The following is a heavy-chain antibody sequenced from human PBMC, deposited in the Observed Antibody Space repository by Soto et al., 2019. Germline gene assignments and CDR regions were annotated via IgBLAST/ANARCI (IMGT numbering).Heavy chain of an antibody. V-gene: IGHV1-18*01. Sequence: ASVKVSCKASGYTFTSYVISWVLQAPGQGLEWMGWISAYNGNTNYAQKLQGRVTMTTDTSTSTAYMELRSLRSDDTAVYYCARHLIAARPRGWFDPWGQGTLVTVS. J-gene: IGHJ5*02. CDR1: GYTFTSYV. CDR3: ARHLIAARPRGWFDP. CDR2: ISAYNGNT. D-gene: IGHD6-6*01.